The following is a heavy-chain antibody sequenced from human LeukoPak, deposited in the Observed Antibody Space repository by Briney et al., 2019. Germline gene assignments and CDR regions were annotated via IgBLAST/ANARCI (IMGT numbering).Heavy chain of an antibody. CDR3: AGSYGSGSYYPLFDY. V-gene: IGHV4-59*12. Sequence: SETLSLTCTVSGGSISSYYWSWIRQPPGKGLEWIGYIYYSGSTNYNPSLKSRVTISADTSKNQFSLKLSSVTAADTAVYYCAGSYGSGSYYPLFDYWGQGTLVTVSS. CDR1: GGSISSYY. J-gene: IGHJ4*02. D-gene: IGHD3-10*01. CDR2: IYYSGST.